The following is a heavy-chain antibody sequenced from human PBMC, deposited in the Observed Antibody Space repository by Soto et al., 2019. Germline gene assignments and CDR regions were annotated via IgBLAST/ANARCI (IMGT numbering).Heavy chain of an antibody. D-gene: IGHD2-2*01. J-gene: IGHJ6*02. CDR2: IVVGSGNT. V-gene: IGHV1-58*01. CDR3: AADAGYCSSTSCYNYYYYGMDV. Sequence: SVNVSCKASGFTFTSSAVQWVRQARGQRLEWIGWIVVGSGNTNYAQKFQERVTITRDMSTSTAYMELSSLRSEDTAVYYCAADAGYCSSTSCYNYYYYGMDVWGQGTTVTVSS. CDR1: GFTFTSSA.